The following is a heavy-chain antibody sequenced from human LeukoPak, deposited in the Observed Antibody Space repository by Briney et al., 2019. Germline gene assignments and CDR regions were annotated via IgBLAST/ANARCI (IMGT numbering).Heavy chain of an antibody. Sequence: SETLSLTCSVSGASVSSDYWNWIRQSPGRGLEWIGYTHYRGDINYNPSLKSRLTMSVDASSNQVSLKLSSVTAADAAVYYCGRNLGSGSDHWGQGTLVAVSS. J-gene: IGHJ4*02. CDR3: GRNLGSGSDH. V-gene: IGHV4-59*02. CDR1: GASVSSDY. D-gene: IGHD3-10*01. CDR2: THYRGDI.